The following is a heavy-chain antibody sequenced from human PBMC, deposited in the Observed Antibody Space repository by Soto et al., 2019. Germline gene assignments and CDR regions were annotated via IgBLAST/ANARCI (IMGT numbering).Heavy chain of an antibody. Sequence: VASVKVSCKASGGTFSSYASSWVRQAPGQGLEWMGGIIPIFGTANYAQKFQGRVTITADESTSTAYMELSSLRSEDTAVYYCAINKFLEWLQPMNYYGMDVWGQGTTVTVSS. V-gene: IGHV1-69*13. D-gene: IGHD3-3*01. CDR3: AINKFLEWLQPMNYYGMDV. CDR2: IIPIFGTA. J-gene: IGHJ6*02. CDR1: GGTFSSYA.